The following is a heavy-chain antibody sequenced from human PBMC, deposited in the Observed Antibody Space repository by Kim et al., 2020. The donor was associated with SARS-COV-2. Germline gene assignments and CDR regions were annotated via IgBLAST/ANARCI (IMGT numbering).Heavy chain of an antibody. V-gene: IGHV5-10-1*01. CDR3: ASRDSDTDY. D-gene: IGHD3-22*01. Sequence: SYTNYSPSFQGHVTISADKSISTAYLQWSSLKASDTAMYYCASRDSDTDYWGQGTLVTVSS. CDR2: SYT. J-gene: IGHJ4*02.